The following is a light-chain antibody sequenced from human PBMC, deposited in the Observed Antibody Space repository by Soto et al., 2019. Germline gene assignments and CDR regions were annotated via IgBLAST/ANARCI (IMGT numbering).Light chain of an antibody. Sequence: EIVLTQSPGTLSLSPGERATLYCRASQSVSSSYLAWYQQKPGQAPRLLIYGTSSRATGIPDRFSGSGSGTDFTLTISRLEPEDFAVYYCQQYGSQYTFGQGPKLEIK. V-gene: IGKV3-20*01. J-gene: IGKJ2*01. CDR2: GTS. CDR1: QSVSSSY. CDR3: QQYGSQYT.